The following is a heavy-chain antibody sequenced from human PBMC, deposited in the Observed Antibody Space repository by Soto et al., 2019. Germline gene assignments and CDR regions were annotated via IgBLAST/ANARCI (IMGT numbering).Heavy chain of an antibody. CDR3: GRKGYGDYGGMDV. V-gene: IGHV3-21*01. J-gene: IGHJ6*02. CDR2: IRSDSSYI. Sequence: PGGSLRLSCAASGFTFSSYSMNWVRQAPGKGLEWVSSIRSDSSYIYYADSVKGRFTVSRDNAKNSLYLQMNSLRAEDTAVYYCGRKGYGDYGGMDVWGQGTTVTVSS. D-gene: IGHD4-17*01. CDR1: GFTFSSYS.